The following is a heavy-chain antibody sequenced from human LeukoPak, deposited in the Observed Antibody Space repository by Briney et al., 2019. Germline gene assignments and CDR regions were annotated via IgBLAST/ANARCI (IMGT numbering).Heavy chain of an antibody. V-gene: IGHV1-46*01. Sequence: ASVKVTCKTSGYSFISHHVHWVRQAPGQGLDWMGINFFHDGTTSNAQKSPGRLTMTRDTSTSTVYMELSSLRSEDTAVYYCARDSGDYHYDMDVWGQGTTVIVSS. CDR2: NFFHDGTT. CDR3: ARDSGDYHYDMDV. J-gene: IGHJ6*02. D-gene: IGHD3-10*01. CDR1: GYSFISHH.